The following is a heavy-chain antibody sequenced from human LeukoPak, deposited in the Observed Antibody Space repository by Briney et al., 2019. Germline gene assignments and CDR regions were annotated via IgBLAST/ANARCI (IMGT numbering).Heavy chain of an antibody. CDR2: IYYSGST. J-gene: IGHJ4*02. Sequence: SETLSLTCTVSGGSISSSSYYWDWIRQPQGKGLEWIGSIYYSGSTYYNPSLKSRVTISVDTSKNQFSLKLSSVTAADTAVYYCARRTVTVTNFDYWGQGTLVTVSS. V-gene: IGHV4-39*01. CDR1: GGSISSSSYY. D-gene: IGHD4-17*01. CDR3: ARRTVTVTNFDY.